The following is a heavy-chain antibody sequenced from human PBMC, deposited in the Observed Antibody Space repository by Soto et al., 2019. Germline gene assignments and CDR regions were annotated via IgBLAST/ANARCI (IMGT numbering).Heavy chain of an antibody. CDR1: GFTFSNYA. V-gene: IGHV3-23*01. J-gene: IGHJ4*02. CDR3: AKGRDGYNLAPNI. D-gene: IGHD5-12*01. Sequence: GGSLRLSCAASGFTFSNYAMNWVRQAAGKGLEGVSVISGSGGSTYYADSVKGRFTTSRDNSKNTLYLQMNSLRAEDTAVYYCAKGRDGYNLAPNIWGQGTQVTVSS. CDR2: ISGSGGST.